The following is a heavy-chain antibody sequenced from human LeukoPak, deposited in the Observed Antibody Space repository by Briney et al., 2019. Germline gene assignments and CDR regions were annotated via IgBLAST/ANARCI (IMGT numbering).Heavy chain of an antibody. Sequence: GGSLRLSCAASGFTFSTYGMHWVRQAPGKGLEWVAFIRYDGSEKYYADSVKGRFTISRDNSKNTLYLQMNSLRAEDTAVYYCAKGVSGYGNFDYWGQGTLVTVSS. CDR1: GFTFSTYG. CDR2: IRYDGSEK. CDR3: AKGVSGYGNFDY. J-gene: IGHJ4*02. V-gene: IGHV3-30*02. D-gene: IGHD5-12*01.